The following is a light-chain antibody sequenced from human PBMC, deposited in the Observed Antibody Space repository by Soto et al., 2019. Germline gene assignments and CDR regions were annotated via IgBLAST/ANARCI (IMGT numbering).Light chain of an antibody. Sequence: QSVLTQPPSASGTPGQRVAISCSGSSSNIGSNYVSWYQQLPGTAPKLLIYKNNQRPSGVPDRFSGSKSGTSASLAISGLRSEDEAHYYCAAWDDSLSGYWVFGGGTQLTVL. V-gene: IGLV1-47*01. CDR3: AAWDDSLSGYWV. J-gene: IGLJ3*02. CDR1: SSNIGSNY. CDR2: KNN.